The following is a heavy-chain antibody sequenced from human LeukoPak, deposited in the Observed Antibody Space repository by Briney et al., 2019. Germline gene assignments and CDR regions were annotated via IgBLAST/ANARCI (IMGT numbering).Heavy chain of an antibody. CDR2: TSSRSKWSD. D-gene: IGHD4-11*01. J-gene: IGHJ4*02. Sequence: SQTLSLTCAISGDSVSSNSVAWNWIGQSPSRGLEWLGRTSSRSKWSDDYAVSVKSRITITPDTSRNQFSLQLNSVTPEDTAVYYCARWVHSLAHFDYWGQGTLVTVSS. V-gene: IGHV6-1*01. CDR3: ARWVHSLAHFDY. CDR1: GDSVSSNSVA.